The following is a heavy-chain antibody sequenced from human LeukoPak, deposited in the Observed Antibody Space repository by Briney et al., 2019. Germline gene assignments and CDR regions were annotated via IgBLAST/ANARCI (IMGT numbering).Heavy chain of an antibody. D-gene: IGHD3-16*01. CDR1: GFTFSDHY. Sequence: GGSLILSCAASGFTFSDHYMDWVRQAPGKGLEWVGRTRNKANSYTTEYAASVKGRFTISRDDSKNSLYLQMNSLKTEDTAVYYCASSSEVGDDYWGQGTLVTVSS. CDR2: TRNKANSYTT. CDR3: ASSSEVGDDY. J-gene: IGHJ4*02. V-gene: IGHV3-72*01.